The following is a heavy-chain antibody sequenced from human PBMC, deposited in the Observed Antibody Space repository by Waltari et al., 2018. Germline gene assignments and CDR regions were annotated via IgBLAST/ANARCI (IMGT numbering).Heavy chain of an antibody. D-gene: IGHD3-3*01. CDR2: INHSGST. J-gene: IGHJ5*02. Sequence: QVQLQQWGAGLLKPSETLSLTCAVYGGSFSGSFWSWIRQPPGKGLEWIGEINHSGSTNYNQYLKSRVTIAVDTSKNQFSLKLSSVTAADTAVYYCARLYYDFWSGYWGWFDPWGQGTLVTVSS. CDR3: ARLYYDFWSGYWGWFDP. CDR1: GGSFSGSF. V-gene: IGHV4-34*01.